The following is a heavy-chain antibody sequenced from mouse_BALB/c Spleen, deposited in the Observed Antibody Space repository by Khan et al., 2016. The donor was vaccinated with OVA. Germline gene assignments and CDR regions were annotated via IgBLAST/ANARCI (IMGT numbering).Heavy chain of an antibody. D-gene: IGHD1-1*01. CDR2: INPHIGET. J-gene: IGHJ2*01. Sequence: VQLQQPGPELVKPGASVKISCKASGYSFTGYFMNWVMQSHGKSLEWIGRINPHIGETFYNQKFKDKATLTVDESSRTAHMALRSLATEDSAVYYCARKNGSDFDYWGQGTTLTVSS. CDR1: GYSFTGYF. CDR3: ARKNGSDFDY. V-gene: IGHV1-20*02.